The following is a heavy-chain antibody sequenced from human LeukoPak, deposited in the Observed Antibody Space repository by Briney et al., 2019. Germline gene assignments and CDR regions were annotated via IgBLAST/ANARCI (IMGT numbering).Heavy chain of an antibody. CDR2: IKQDGTEK. CDR3: AKLIDSNSAY. D-gene: IGHD3-22*01. V-gene: IGHV3-7*01. J-gene: IGHJ4*02. CDR1: GFSFSNYW. Sequence: GGSLRLSCAGSGFSFSNYWMSWLRQAPGKGLEWVANIKQDGTEKNYVGSVKGRFTISGDNAKNSLYLQMNSLRAEDTAVYYCAKLIDSNSAYWGQGTLVTVSS.